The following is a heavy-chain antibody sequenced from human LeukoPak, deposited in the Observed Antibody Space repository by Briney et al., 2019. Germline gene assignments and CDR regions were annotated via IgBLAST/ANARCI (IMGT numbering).Heavy chain of an antibody. CDR2: VTGGGRDT. V-gene: IGHV3-23*01. Sequence: GGSLRLSCAASGFTFSSYAMTWVRQAPGKGLEWVSTVTGGGRDTYYEDSVQGRFVISRDNSKNTVYLEMNSLRAEDTALYYCAKDARYCSGGGCFGIFDFWGQGILVTVSA. D-gene: IGHD2-15*01. CDR1: GFTFSSYA. CDR3: AKDARYCSGGGCFGIFDF. J-gene: IGHJ4*02.